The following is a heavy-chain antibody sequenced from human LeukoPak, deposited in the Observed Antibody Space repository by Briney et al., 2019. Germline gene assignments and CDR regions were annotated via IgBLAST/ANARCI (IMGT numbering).Heavy chain of an antibody. J-gene: IGHJ4*02. D-gene: IGHD4-17*01. CDR3: ARSAYGDYSFDS. V-gene: IGHV5-51*01. CDR2: IYPGDSDT. Sequence: GESLKISCKGSGYSFTSYLICWGRQMPGQGLEWMGIIYPGDSDTRYSPSFQGQVTISADKSIPTAYLQGSSLKASDTAMYYCARSAYGDYSFDSWGQGTLVTVSS. CDR1: GYSFTSYL.